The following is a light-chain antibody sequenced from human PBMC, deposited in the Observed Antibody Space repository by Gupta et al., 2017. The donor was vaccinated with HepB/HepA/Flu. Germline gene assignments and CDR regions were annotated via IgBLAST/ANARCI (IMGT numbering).Light chain of an antibody. CDR2: EVS. J-gene: IGLJ2*01. CDR3: CSYAGSSSWV. CDR1: SSDVGNYQV. Sequence: QSALTQPASVSGSPGQSIPIPCTGTSSDVGNYQVVSWYQQHPGKAPKLMIYEVSKRPSGVSNRFSGSKSGNTASLTISGLQAEDEADYYCCSYAGSSSWVFGGGTKLTVL. V-gene: IGLV2-23*02.